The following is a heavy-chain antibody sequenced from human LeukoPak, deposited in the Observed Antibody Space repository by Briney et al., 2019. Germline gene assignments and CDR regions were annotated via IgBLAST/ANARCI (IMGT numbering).Heavy chain of an antibody. V-gene: IGHV1-46*01. CDR1: GYTFTSYY. CDR3: ARNSGSGFDY. Sequence: GASVKVSCKASGYTFTSYYIVWVRQAPGQGLEWMGRIDPSGGSTSYTQKFQGRVTMTRGRSTSTVYMELSSLISEDTAVYYCARNSGSGFDYWGQGTLVTVSS. CDR2: IDPSGGST. J-gene: IGHJ4*02. D-gene: IGHD2-15*01.